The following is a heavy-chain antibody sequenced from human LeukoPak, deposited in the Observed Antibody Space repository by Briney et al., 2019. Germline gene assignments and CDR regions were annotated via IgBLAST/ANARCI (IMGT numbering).Heavy chain of an antibody. Sequence: GGSLRLSCLASGFTFNNYAMSWVRQAPGKGLEWVSGLSGSGASTFYADSVKGRFTISRDNSKNTVYLQMNSLRAEDTAVYYCAKGGSYRSQPYFDYWGQGTPVTVSS. D-gene: IGHD3-16*02. CDR3: AKGGSYRSQPYFDY. J-gene: IGHJ4*02. V-gene: IGHV3-23*01. CDR2: LSGSGAST. CDR1: GFTFNNYA.